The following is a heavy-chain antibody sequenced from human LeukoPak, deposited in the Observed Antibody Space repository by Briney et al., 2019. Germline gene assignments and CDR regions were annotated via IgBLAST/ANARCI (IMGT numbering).Heavy chain of an antibody. Sequence: PGGSLRLSCSASGFTFSSYALHWVRQAPGKGLEYLSAITTTGDNTHYADSVKGRFTISRDNSKNTLYLQMSSLRAEDTAIYYCVKRNSSAWYDSWGQGTLVTVSS. V-gene: IGHV3-64D*06. CDR3: VKRNSSAWYDS. J-gene: IGHJ5*01. D-gene: IGHD6-19*01. CDR1: GFTFSSYA. CDR2: ITTTGDNT.